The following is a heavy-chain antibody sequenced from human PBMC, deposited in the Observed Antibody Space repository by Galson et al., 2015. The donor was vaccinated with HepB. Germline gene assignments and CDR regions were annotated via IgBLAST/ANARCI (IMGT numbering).Heavy chain of an antibody. J-gene: IGHJ5*02. V-gene: IGHV1-18*01. Sequence: SVKVSCKASGYTFTSYDINWVRQATGQGLEWMGWISAYNGNTNYAQKLQGRVTMTTDTPTSTAYMELRSLRSDDTAVYYCARGGSGTHWFDPWGQGTLVTVSS. CDR3: ARGGSGTHWFDP. D-gene: IGHD3-10*01. CDR2: ISAYNGNT. CDR1: GYTFTSYD.